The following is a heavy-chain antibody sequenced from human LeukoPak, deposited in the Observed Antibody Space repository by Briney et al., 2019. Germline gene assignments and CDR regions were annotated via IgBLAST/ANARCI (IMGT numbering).Heavy chain of an antibody. CDR1: GYTFIGYY. CDR3: ARGSKYDC. V-gene: IGHV1-2*02. CDR2: INPNSGGT. Sequence: ASVKVSCKASGYTFIGYYIHWVRQAPGQGLEWMGWINPNSGGTNYAQKFQGRVTMTRDTSISTAYMELNRLTSDDTAVYYCARGSKYDCWGQGALVTVSS. J-gene: IGHJ4*02.